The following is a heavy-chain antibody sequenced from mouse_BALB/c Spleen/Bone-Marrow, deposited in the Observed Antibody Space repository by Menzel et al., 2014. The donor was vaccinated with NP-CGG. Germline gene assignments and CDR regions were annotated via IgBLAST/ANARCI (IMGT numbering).Heavy chain of an antibody. Sequence: VQLQQSGAELVKPGASVKLSCTASGFNIKDTYMHWVKQRPEQGLEWIGRIDPANGNTKYDPKFQGTATLTADTSSNTACLRLSSLTSEDTAVYYCASYYYGRAWFAYWGQGTLVTVSA. CDR1: GFNIKDTY. D-gene: IGHD1-1*01. CDR3: ASYYYGRAWFAY. CDR2: IDPANGNT. J-gene: IGHJ3*01. V-gene: IGHV14-3*02.